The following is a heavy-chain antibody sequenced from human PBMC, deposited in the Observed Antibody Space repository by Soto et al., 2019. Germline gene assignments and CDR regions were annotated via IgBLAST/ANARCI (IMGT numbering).Heavy chain of an antibody. Sequence: GESLKISCKGSGYSFTSYWIGWVRQMPGKGLEWMGIIYPGDSDTRYSPSFQGQVTISADKSISTAYLQWSSLKASDTAMYYCARQPTANYDILTGYYLDYYGMDVWGQGTTVTVSS. CDR3: ARQPTANYDILTGYYLDYYGMDV. D-gene: IGHD3-9*01. J-gene: IGHJ6*02. CDR1: GYSFTSYW. CDR2: IYPGDSDT. V-gene: IGHV5-51*01.